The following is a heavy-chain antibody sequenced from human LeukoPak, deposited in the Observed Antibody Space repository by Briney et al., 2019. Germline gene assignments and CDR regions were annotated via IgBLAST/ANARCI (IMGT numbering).Heavy chain of an antibody. D-gene: IGHD2-15*01. CDR1: GFTVSSNF. Sequence: GGSLRLSCAGSGFTVSSNFMIWVRQAPGKGLEWVSLIYSGGTTYYADSVKGRFTISRDNSKSTLDLQMDSLRAEDTAVYYCASGQGYCSGGSCHSGWFDPWGQGTLVTVSS. CDR2: IYSGGTT. CDR3: ASGQGYCSGGSCHSGWFDP. V-gene: IGHV3-66*01. J-gene: IGHJ5*02.